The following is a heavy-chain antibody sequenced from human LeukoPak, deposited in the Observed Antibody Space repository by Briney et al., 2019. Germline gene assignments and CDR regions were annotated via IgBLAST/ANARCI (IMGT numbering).Heavy chain of an antibody. V-gene: IGHV3-64D*06. CDR3: VNQISGWVY. D-gene: IGHD6-19*01. CDR1: GFTFSTLP. CDR2: SSSNGGST. Sequence: GGSLRLSCSASGFTFSTLPTHWVRQAPGKGLEYVSGSSSNGGSTYYADSVKGRFTISRDNSKNTLYLQMSSLRPGDTAVYYCVNQISGWVYWGQGTLVTVSS. J-gene: IGHJ4*02.